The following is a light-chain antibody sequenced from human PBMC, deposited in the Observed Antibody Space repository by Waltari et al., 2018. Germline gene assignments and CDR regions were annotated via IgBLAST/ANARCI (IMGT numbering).Light chain of an antibody. V-gene: IGKV3-15*01. CDR3: QQCHDWPPYT. J-gene: IGKJ2*01. Sequence: EIVMTQSPPTLSLSPGERATLYCRASQSIGDNLAWYQQKPGQAPRLLIFSASKRIPGIPDRFRGSGSGTEFTLTISSLQSEDFAVYYCQQCHDWPPYTFGQGTKLEI. CDR2: SAS. CDR1: QSIGDN.